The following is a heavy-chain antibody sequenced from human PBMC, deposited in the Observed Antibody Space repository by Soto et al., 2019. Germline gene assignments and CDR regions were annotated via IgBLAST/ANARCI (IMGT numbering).Heavy chain of an antibody. CDR1: GSPFSDSG. J-gene: IGHJ4*02. Sequence: HVQLVQSGADVKKPGSSVKVSCKASGSPFSDSGVSWVRQAPGQGLAWMGWIRSKNGNTNFAQKFRGRVTMTTDPSTSTVYMELRSLRPDDTAVYYCAREPPETPPDYWGQGTLVTVSS. CDR2: IRSKNGNT. V-gene: IGHV1-18*01. CDR3: AREPPETPPDY.